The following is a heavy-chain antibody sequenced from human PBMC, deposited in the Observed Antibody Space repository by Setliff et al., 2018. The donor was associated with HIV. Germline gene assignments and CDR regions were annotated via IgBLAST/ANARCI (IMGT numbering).Heavy chain of an antibody. CDR2: IKYDESEY. CDR1: GFSFRTSW. Sequence: PGGSLRLSCGASGFSFRTSWMTWVRQAPGKGLEWVANIKYDESEYYYVDSVRGRFTISRDNAKNSLYLQMNSLRPEDTALYYCAKDPGRFGVVTPFDNWGQGALVTVSS. D-gene: IGHD3-3*01. CDR3: AKDPGRFGVVTPFDN. J-gene: IGHJ4*02. V-gene: IGHV3-7*03.